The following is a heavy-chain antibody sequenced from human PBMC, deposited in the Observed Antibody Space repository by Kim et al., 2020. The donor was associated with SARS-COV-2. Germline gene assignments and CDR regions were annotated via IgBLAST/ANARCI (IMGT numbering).Heavy chain of an antibody. V-gene: IGHV1-2*02. Sequence: KYSQKFQGRVTLTRDTSSSTAYMELSRLRSDDTAVYFCARDPPSTGTSLDFWGQGTLVTVSS. CDR3: ARDPPSTGTSLDF. J-gene: IGHJ4*02. D-gene: IGHD1-1*01.